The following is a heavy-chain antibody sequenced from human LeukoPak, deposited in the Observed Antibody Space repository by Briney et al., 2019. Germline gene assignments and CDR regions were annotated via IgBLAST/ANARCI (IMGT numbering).Heavy chain of an antibody. CDR3: ARGSIVVVVAATPLDAFDI. Sequence: GASVKVSCKASGGTFSSYAISWVRQAPGQGLEWMGGIIPIFGTANYAQKFQGRVTITADESTSTAYMELSSLRSEDTAVYYCARGSIVVVVAATPLDAFDIWGQGTMVTVSS. J-gene: IGHJ3*02. CDR2: IIPIFGTA. D-gene: IGHD2-15*01. CDR1: GGTFSSYA. V-gene: IGHV1-69*13.